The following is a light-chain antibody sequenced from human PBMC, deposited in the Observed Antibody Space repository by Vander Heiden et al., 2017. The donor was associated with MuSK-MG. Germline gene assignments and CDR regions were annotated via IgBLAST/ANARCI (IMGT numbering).Light chain of an antibody. CDR1: TSALGYNY. CDR2: EVS. J-gene: IGLJ3*02. Sequence: QSALTQPPSSSGSPGQSVTISCTGATSALGYNYFSWHHPHPGKAPKVIIYEVSKRPSGGPDRFSGSRSGSTAYLTVSGLQAEDEADYYCSSDGGSNNQVFGGGTKVTVL. CDR3: SSDGGSNNQV. V-gene: IGLV2-8*01.